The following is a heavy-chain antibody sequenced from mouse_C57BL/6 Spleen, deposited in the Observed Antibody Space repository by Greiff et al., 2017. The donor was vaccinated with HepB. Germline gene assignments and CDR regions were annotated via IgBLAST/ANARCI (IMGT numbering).Heavy chain of an antibody. CDR1: GYTFTSYW. V-gene: IGHV1-74*01. Sequence: VQLQQSGAELVKPGASVKVSCKASGYTFTSYWMHWVKQRPGQGLEWIGRIHPSDSDTNYNQKFKGKSTLTVDKSSSTAYNPRSSLTAEDSAVDYCAIYGISCYFDDWGQGTTLTVSS. CDR2: IHPSDSDT. D-gene: IGHD1-1*01. CDR3: AIYGISCYFDD. J-gene: IGHJ2*01.